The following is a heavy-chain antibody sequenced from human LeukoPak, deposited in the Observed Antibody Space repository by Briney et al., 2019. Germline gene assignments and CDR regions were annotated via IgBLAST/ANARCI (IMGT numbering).Heavy chain of an antibody. CDR2: IYTSGST. V-gene: IGHV4-61*02. J-gene: IGHJ6*03. CDR3: ARGQVDIAAAGNYYYIDV. CDR1: GGSISSGSYY. D-gene: IGHD6-13*01. Sequence: PSETLSLTCTVSGGSISSGSYYWSWIRQPAGKGLEWIGRIYTSGSTNYNPSLKSRVTMSVDTSKNQFSLKLSSVTAADTAVYYCARGQVDIAAAGNYYYIDVWGKGTTVAVSS.